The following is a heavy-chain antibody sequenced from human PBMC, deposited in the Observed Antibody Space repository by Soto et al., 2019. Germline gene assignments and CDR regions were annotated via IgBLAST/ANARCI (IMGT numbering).Heavy chain of an antibody. D-gene: IGHD6-13*01. CDR2: MNPNSGGT. V-gene: IGHV1-2*02. CDR3: ARGYYSSSWRVFDY. J-gene: IGHJ4*02. Sequence: QVQLVQSGADVKKPGASVKVSCKTSGYTFSGYFMHWLRQAPGQGLEWMGWMNPNSGGTDYAQNFRGRVPMTWDTSISTAYMELSRLRSDDTAIYYCARGYYSSSWRVFDYWGQGTLVTVSS. CDR1: GYTFSGYF.